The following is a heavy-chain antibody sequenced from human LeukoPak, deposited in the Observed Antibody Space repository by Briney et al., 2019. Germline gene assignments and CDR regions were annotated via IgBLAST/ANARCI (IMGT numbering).Heavy chain of an antibody. CDR2: IRSKAYGGTT. CDR1: GFTFGDYA. J-gene: IGHJ4*02. D-gene: IGHD3-10*01. CDR3: TTFMVRGVLNFDY. V-gene: IGHV3-49*03. Sequence: GRSLRLSCTAPGFTFGDYAMSWFRQAPGKGLEWVGFIRSKAYGGTTEYAASVKGRFTISRDDSKNTLYLQMNSLKTEDTAVYYCTTFMVRGVLNFDYWGQGTLVTVSS.